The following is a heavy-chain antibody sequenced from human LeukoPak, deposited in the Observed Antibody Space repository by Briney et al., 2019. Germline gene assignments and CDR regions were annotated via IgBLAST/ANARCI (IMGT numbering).Heavy chain of an antibody. Sequence: GGSLRLSCAASGFTFDDYTMHWVRQAPGKGLEWVSLISWVGGSTYYADSVKGGLTISRDNSKNSLYLQMNSLRTEDTALYFCAEDHYYGSGSYSRWVYFDYWGQGTLVTVSS. CDR2: ISWVGGST. D-gene: IGHD3-10*01. CDR1: GFTFDDYT. J-gene: IGHJ4*02. V-gene: IGHV3-43*01. CDR3: AEDHYYGSGSYSRWVYFDY.